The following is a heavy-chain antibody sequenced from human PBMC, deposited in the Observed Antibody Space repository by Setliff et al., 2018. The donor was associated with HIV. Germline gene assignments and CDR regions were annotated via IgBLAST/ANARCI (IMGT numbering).Heavy chain of an antibody. CDR3: AKAFGYCSGGSCPVLMDV. CDR2: IRYDGDNK. CDR1: GFTFSGYG. D-gene: IGHD2-15*01. J-gene: IGHJ6*03. V-gene: IGHV3-30*02. Sequence: GGSLRLSCAASGFTFSGYGMYWVRQAPGKGLEWVAFIRYDGDNKYYADSVKGRFTISRDNSKNTLYLQMNSPRAKDAAVYYCAKAFGYCSGGSCPVLMDVWGKGTTVTVSS.